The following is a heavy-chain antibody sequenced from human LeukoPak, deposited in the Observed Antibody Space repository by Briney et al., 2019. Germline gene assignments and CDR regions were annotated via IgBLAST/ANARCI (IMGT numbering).Heavy chain of an antibody. J-gene: IGHJ4*02. V-gene: IGHV4-61*01. Sequence: PSETLSLTCTVSGGSVSSGSYYWSWIRQPPGKGLEWIGYIYYSGSTNYKSSLKSRVTISVDTSKNQFSPKLSSVTAADTAVYYCATMHSSAWYSYWGQGTLVTVSS. CDR2: IYYSGST. CDR1: GGSVSSGSYY. D-gene: IGHD6-19*01. CDR3: ATMHSSAWYSY.